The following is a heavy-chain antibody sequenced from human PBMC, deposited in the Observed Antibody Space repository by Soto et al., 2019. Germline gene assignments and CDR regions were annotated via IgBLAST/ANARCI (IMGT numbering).Heavy chain of an antibody. J-gene: IGHJ6*02. CDR1: GESFSGYY. V-gene: IGHV4-34*01. D-gene: IGHD3-16*01. CDR3: ARGPRMITFPLGHYYGMDV. Sequence: SETLSLTCAVYGESFSGYYWSGIRKPPGKGLEWIGEINHSGSTNYNPSLKSRVTISVDTSKNQFSLKLSAVTAADTAVYYCARGPRMITFPLGHYYGMDVWGQGTTVTVSS. CDR2: INHSGST.